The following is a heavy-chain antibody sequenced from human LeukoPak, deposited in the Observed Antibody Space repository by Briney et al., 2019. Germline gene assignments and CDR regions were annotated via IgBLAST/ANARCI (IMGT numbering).Heavy chain of an antibody. V-gene: IGHV1-2*02. CDR3: ARAGYLTMTPGGYFDY. Sequence: ASVKVSCKASGYTFTAYSMHWVRQAPGQGLEWMGWIKPNSGVTNYAQRFQARVTMTSDMSISTAYMELSSLRSEDTAVYYCARAGYLTMTPGGYFDYWGQGTLVTVSS. D-gene: IGHD6-13*01. J-gene: IGHJ4*02. CDR1: GYTFTAYS. CDR2: IKPNSGVT.